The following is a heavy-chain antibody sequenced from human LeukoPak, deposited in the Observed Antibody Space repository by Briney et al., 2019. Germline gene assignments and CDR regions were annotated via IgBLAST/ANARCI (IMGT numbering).Heavy chain of an antibody. V-gene: IGHV4-4*02. J-gene: IGHJ5*02. D-gene: IGHD2-2*01. CDR3: ARTEAFCSDTSCSNWFDP. CDR2: IHHSGST. Sequence: PSETLSLTCAVSGGSVSRSNWWNWVRQPPGKGLEWIGEIHHSGSTNYNPSLKSRVTMSVDKSKNQFSLKLSSVTAADTAVYYCARTEAFCSDTSCSNWFDPWGQGTPVTVSS. CDR1: GGSVSRSNW.